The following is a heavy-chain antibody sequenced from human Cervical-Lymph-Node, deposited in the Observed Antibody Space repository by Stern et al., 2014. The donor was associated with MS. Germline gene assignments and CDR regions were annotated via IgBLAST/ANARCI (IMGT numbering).Heavy chain of an antibody. V-gene: IGHV3-21*01. D-gene: IGHD4-23*01. J-gene: IGHJ4*02. CDR1: GFTFSSYS. CDR3: ARGRGGNYRYYFDY. Sequence: EVQLVESGGGLVKPGGSLRLPCAASGFTFSSYSMNWVRQAPGKGLEWVGSISSGGSYIYYADSLNGRFTILRDKAKKTMYHQMNSLRAEDTAVYYCARGRGGNYRYYFDYWGQGTLVTVSS. CDR2: ISSGGSYI.